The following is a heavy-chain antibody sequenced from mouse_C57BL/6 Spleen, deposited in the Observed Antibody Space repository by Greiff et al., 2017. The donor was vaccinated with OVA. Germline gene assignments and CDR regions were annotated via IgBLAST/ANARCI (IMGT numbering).Heavy chain of an antibody. D-gene: IGHD5-2*01. J-gene: IGHJ4*01. CDR1: GYTFTSYW. CDR3: ARGNRGAMDY. Sequence: QVQLKQPGAELVKPGASVKMSCKASGYTFTSYWITWVKQRPGQGREWIGDIYPGSGSTNYNDKFKSKATLTVDTSSSTAYMQLSSLTSEDSAVYYCARGNRGAMDYWGQGTSVTVSS. V-gene: IGHV1-55*01. CDR2: IYPGSGST.